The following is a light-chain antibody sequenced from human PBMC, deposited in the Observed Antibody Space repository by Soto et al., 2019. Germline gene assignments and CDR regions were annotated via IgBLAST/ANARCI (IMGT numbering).Light chain of an antibody. V-gene: IGLV2-14*01. CDR2: EVS. CDR1: SSDVGGYNY. J-gene: IGLJ3*02. Sequence: QSALTQPASVSGSPGQSITISCTGTSSDVGGYNYVSWYQHHPGNAPKLMIYEVSNRPSRVSYRFSGSKSGNTASLTISGLQAEDEADYYCASYTATTTRVFGGGTKVTVL. CDR3: ASYTATTTRV.